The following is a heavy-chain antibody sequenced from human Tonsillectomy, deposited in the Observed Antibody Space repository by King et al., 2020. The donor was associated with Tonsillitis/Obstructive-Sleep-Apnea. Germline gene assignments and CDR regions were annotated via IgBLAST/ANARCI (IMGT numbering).Heavy chain of an antibody. CDR3: AREYSGYDLPYYFDY. CDR1: GGTFSSYA. CDR2: IIPIFGTA. D-gene: IGHD5-12*01. Sequence: GQLVQSGAEVKKPGSSVKVSCKASGGTFSSYAISWVRQAPGQGLEWMGGIIPIFGTANYAQKFQGRVTITADESTSTAYMKLSSLRSEDTAVYYCAREYSGYDLPYYFDYWGQGTLVTVSS. V-gene: IGHV1-69*12. J-gene: IGHJ4*02.